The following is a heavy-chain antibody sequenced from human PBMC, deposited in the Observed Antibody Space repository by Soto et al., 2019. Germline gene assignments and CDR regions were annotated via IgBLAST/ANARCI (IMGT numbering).Heavy chain of an antibody. CDR1: GFTFSSYG. D-gene: IGHD3-16*01. CDR2: ISYDGSNK. Sequence: QVQLVESGGGVVQPGRSLRLSCAASGFTFSSYGMHWVRQAPGKGLEWVAVISYDGSNKYYADSVKGRFTISRDNSKNTLYLQMNSVRAEDTAVYYCAKSLWRLVYYGMDVWGQGTTVTVSS. J-gene: IGHJ6*02. CDR3: AKSLWRLVYYGMDV. V-gene: IGHV3-30*18.